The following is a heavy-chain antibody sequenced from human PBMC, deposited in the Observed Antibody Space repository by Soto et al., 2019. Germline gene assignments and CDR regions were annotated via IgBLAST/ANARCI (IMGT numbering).Heavy chain of an antibody. J-gene: IGHJ4*02. V-gene: IGHV1-2*02. Sequence: QVQLVQSGAEVKKPGASVKVSCKASGYTFTAYYMHWLRQAPGQGPEWVGWINPNSGGTNYAQKFQGRVTMIRDTSISTAYMELSSLRSDDTAVYYCARDPIGGGAPYYCDYWGQGTQVSVSS. CDR2: INPNSGGT. D-gene: IGHD3-16*01. CDR1: GYTFTAYY. CDR3: ARDPIGGGAPYYCDY.